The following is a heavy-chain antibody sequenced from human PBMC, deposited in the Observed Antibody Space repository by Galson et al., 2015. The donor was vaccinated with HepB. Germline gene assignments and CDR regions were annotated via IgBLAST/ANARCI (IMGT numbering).Heavy chain of an antibody. CDR2: IYYSGST. D-gene: IGHD6-19*01. CDR3: ARSEIAVAGSPHFDY. Sequence: ETLSLTCTVSGGSVSSGSYYWSWIRQPPGKGLEWIGYIYYSGSTNYNPSLKSRVTISVDTSKNQFSLKLSSVTAADTAVYYCARSEIAVAGSPHFDYWGQGTLVTVSS. J-gene: IGHJ4*02. CDR1: GGSVSSGSYY. V-gene: IGHV4-61*01.